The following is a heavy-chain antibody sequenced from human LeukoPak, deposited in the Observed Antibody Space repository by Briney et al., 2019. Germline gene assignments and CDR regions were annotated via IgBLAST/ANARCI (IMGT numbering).Heavy chain of an antibody. V-gene: IGHV1-18*01. CDR2: ISAYNGNT. CDR3: ARDRGQWLETFDAFDI. J-gene: IGHJ3*02. D-gene: IGHD6-19*01. CDR1: GYTFTSYG. Sequence: ASVKVSCKASGYTFTSYGISWVRQAPGQGLEWMGWISAYNGNTNYAQKLQGRVTMTTDISTSTAYMELRSLRSDDTAVYYCARDRGQWLETFDAFDIWGQGTMVTVSS.